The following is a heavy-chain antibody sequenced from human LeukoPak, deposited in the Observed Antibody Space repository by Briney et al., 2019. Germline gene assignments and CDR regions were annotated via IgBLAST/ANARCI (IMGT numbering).Heavy chain of an antibody. D-gene: IGHD6-13*01. J-gene: IGHJ4*02. Sequence: GGSLRLSCAASGCTFADYAMHWVRQAPGKGLEWVSGISWASGSIGYADSVKGGFTISRDNAKNSLYLQMNRLRAEDMALYYCAKSSGAAAGYQGIYSFDYWGQGTLVTVSS. CDR1: GCTFADYA. CDR3: AKSSGAAAGYQGIYSFDY. V-gene: IGHV3-9*03. CDR2: ISWASGSI.